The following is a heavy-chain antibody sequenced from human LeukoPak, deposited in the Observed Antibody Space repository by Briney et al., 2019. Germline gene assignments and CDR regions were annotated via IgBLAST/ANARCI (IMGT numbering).Heavy chain of an antibody. CDR1: GFTFSSYA. CDR2: ISYDGSNK. CDR3: ARGPYDRGEYYFDY. Sequence: GGSLRLSCAASGFTFSSYAMHWVRQAPGKGLEWVAVISYDGSNKYYADSVKGRFTISRDNSKNTLYLQMNSLRAEDTAVYYCARGPYDRGEYYFDYWGQGTLVTVSS. V-gene: IGHV3-30*01. D-gene: IGHD3-16*01. J-gene: IGHJ4*02.